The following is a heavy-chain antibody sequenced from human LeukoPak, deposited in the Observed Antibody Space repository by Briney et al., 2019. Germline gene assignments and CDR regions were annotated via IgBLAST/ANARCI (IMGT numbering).Heavy chain of an antibody. V-gene: IGHV3-53*01. CDR1: GFTVSSNY. CDR2: IYSGGST. D-gene: IGHD3-9*01. CDR3: ARAGVLRYFGAGAFDI. J-gene: IGHJ3*02. Sequence: PGGSLRLSCAASGFTVSSNYMNWVRQAPGKGLEWVSVIYSGGSTYYADSVKGRFTISRDNSKNTLYLQMNSLRAEDTAVYYCARAGVLRYFGAGAFDIWGQGTMVTVSS.